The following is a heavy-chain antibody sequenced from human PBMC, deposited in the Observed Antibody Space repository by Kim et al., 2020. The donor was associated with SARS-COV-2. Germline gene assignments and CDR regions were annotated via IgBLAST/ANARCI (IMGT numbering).Heavy chain of an antibody. Sequence: KSRVTISVDTSKNQFSLKLSSVTAADTAVYYCARLGYCSSTSCYPYYFDYWGQGTLVTVSS. J-gene: IGHJ4*02. D-gene: IGHD2-2*01. V-gene: IGHV4-34*01. CDR3: ARLGYCSSTSCYPYYFDY.